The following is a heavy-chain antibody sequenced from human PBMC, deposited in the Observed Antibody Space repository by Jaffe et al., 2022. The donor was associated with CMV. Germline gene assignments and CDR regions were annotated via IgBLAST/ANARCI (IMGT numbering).Heavy chain of an antibody. J-gene: IGHJ5*02. V-gene: IGHV4-39*01. D-gene: IGHD6-19*01. CDR1: GGSITTGNYF. Sequence: QLQLQESGPGLVKPWGTLSLTCTVSGGSITTGNYFWGWIRQPPGKGLEWIGSIHYSDSTYFNPSLKSRVTISVDTSKNQFSLKLTSVTVADTAIYYCARHFTPNLRLAHWFDPWGQGALVTVSS. CDR3: ARHFTPNLRLAHWFDP. CDR2: IHYSDST.